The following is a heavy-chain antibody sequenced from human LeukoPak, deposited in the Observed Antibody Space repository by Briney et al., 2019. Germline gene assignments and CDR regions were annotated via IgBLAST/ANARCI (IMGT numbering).Heavy chain of an antibody. CDR1: GGSISSYY. J-gene: IGHJ5*02. V-gene: IGHV4-59*01. CDR2: IYYSGST. CDR3: ARDLRGYDINWFDP. D-gene: IGHD5-12*01. Sequence: SETLSLTCTVSGGSISSYYWSWIRQPPGKGLEWIGYIYYSGSTNYNPSLKSRVTISVDTSKDQFSLKLSSVTAADTAVYYCARDLRGYDINWFDPWGQGTLVTVSS.